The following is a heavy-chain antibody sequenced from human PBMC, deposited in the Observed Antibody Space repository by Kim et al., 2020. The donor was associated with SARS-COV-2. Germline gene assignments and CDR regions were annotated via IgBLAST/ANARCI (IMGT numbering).Heavy chain of an antibody. CDR2: ISGSGGTI. Sequence: GGSLRLSCAASGFTFRNYEMNWVRQTPGKGLEWVSYISGSGGTIYYAGSVKGRFTISRDNAENSLYLQMNSLRAEDTALYYCARGGAKWLRNRSAYYGMDVWGQGTTVTVSS. CDR3: ARGGAKWLRNRSAYYGMDV. CDR1: GFTFRNYE. D-gene: IGHD5-12*01. V-gene: IGHV3-48*03. J-gene: IGHJ6*02.